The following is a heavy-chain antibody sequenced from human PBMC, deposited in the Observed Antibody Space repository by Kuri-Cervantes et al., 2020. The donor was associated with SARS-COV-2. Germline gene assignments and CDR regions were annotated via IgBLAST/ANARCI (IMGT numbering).Heavy chain of an antibody. J-gene: IGHJ6*03. Sequence: GGSLRLCCTASGFIFSDYYMTWIRQAPGKGLEWVSNIGPSGTTKYYADSVKGRFTISRDNAKNTLYLQMNSLRAEDTAVYYCAKDEKRYYDFWSNLYPNNAYSYYYMDVRGKGTTVTVSS. D-gene: IGHD3-3*01. V-gene: IGHV3-11*04. CDR1: GFIFSDYY. CDR2: IGPSGTTK. CDR3: AKDEKRYYDFWSNLYPNNAYSYYYMDV.